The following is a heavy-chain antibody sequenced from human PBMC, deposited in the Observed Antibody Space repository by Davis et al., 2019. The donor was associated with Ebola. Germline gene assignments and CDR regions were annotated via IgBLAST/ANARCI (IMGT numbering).Heavy chain of an antibody. CDR2: ISAYNGNT. Sequence: ASVKVSCKASGYTFTSYGISWVRQAPGQGLEWMGWISAYNGNTNYAQKLQGRVTMTTDTSTSTAYMELRSLRSGDTAVYYCARDDRRIAVAGTSYWGQGTLVTVSS. CDR3: ARDDRRIAVAGTSY. V-gene: IGHV1-18*01. CDR1: GYTFTSYG. J-gene: IGHJ4*02. D-gene: IGHD6-19*01.